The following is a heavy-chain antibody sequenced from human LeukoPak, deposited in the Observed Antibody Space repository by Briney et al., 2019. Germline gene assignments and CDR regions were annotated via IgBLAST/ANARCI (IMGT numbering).Heavy chain of an antibody. V-gene: IGHV3-21*01. CDR1: GFTFSSYS. D-gene: IGHD6-19*01. CDR3: ATPGGVAVALMNV. CDR2: ISSSSSSYI. J-gene: IGHJ6*04. Sequence: GGSLRLSCAASGFTFSSYSMNWVRQAPGKGLEWVSSISSSSSSYIYYADSVKGRFTISRDNAKNSLYLQMNSLRAEDTAVYYCATPGGVAVALMNVWGKGTTVTVSS.